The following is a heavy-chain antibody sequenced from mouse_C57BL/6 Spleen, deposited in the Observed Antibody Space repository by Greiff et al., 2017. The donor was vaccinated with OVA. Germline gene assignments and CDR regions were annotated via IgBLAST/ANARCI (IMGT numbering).Heavy chain of an antibody. Sequence: DVKLVESGGGLVKPGGSLKLSCAASGFTFSSYAMSWVRQTPEKRLEWVATISDGGSYTYYPDNVKGRFTISRDNANNNLYLQMSHLKSEDTAMYYCARYRDGYSISSAMDYWGQGTSVTVSS. CDR3: ARYRDGYSISSAMDY. CDR1: GFTFSSYA. J-gene: IGHJ4*01. CDR2: ISDGGSYT. V-gene: IGHV5-4*03. D-gene: IGHD2-3*01.